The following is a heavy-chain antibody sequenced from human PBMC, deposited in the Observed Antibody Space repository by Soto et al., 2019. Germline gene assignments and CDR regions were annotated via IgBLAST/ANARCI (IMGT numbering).Heavy chain of an antibody. V-gene: IGHV3-30*18. CDR2: ITYDGSNK. CDR1: GFSFSGYG. D-gene: IGHD3-10*01. Sequence: QVPLVESGGGVVQPGRSLRLACAASGFSFSGYGMHWVRQAPGKGLEWVAVITYDGSNKYYAESVKGRFTISRDNSKNTLYLEMSSLRAEDTAMYYCAKERVVRGVTDYWGQGTLVTVSS. J-gene: IGHJ4*02. CDR3: AKERVVRGVTDY.